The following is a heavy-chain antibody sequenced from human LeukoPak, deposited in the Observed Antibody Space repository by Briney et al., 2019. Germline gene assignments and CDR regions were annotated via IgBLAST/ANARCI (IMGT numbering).Heavy chain of an antibody. CDR2: ISSSGSTI. Sequence: PGGSLRLSCAASGFTFSSYEMNWVRQAPGKRLEWVAYISSSGSTIYYADSVKGRFTISRDNAKNSLYLQMNSLRAEDTAVYYCARGPLPRYFDSSGYFNYWGQGTLVTVSS. J-gene: IGHJ4*02. V-gene: IGHV3-48*03. CDR1: GFTFSSYE. CDR3: ARGPLPRYFDSSGYFNY. D-gene: IGHD3-22*01.